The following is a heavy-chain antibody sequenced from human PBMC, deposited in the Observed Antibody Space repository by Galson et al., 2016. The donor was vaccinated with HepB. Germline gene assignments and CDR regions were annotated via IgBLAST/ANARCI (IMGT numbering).Heavy chain of an antibody. CDR1: GYSFTDYY. D-gene: IGHD2-2*01. Sequence: SVKVSCKASGYSFTDYYMHWVRQAPGQGLEWMGRINPKSDGTNHAQRFQGRVTMTRDTSATTAYMELTRRRSDDTAVYYCVREGAYCRSTSCPLDYWGQGTLVTVSS. CDR2: INPKSDGT. V-gene: IGHV1-2*06. CDR3: VREGAYCRSTSCPLDY. J-gene: IGHJ4*02.